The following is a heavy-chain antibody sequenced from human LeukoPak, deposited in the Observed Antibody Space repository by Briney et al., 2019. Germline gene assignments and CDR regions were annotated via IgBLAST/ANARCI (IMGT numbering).Heavy chain of an antibody. J-gene: IGHJ4*02. CDR1: GFTFSDHQ. V-gene: IGHV3-72*01. CDR2: SRKKVNSYTP. Sequence: PGGSLRLSCAASGFTFSDHQMDWVRQAPGKGLEWVGRSRKKVNSYTPEYAASVKGRFTISRDDSKNSLYLQMNSLKIEDTAVYYCAKAMGDSSSRGSDYWGQGTLVTVSS. CDR3: AKAMGDSSSRGSDY. D-gene: IGHD6-6*01.